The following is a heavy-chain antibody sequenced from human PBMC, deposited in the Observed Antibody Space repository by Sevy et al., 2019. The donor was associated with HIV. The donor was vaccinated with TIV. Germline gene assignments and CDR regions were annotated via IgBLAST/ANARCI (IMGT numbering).Heavy chain of an antibody. V-gene: IGHV4-59*13. CDR3: ARDNAILTPRAFDI. D-gene: IGHD3-9*01. CDR2: IYYSGTT. J-gene: IGHJ3*02. Sequence: SETLSLTCSVSAGSISSYYWSWIRQPPGKGLEWIGYIYYSGTTEYNPSLKSRVTISQDKSKKVFSLRLRSVTAADTAVYYCARDNAILTPRAFDIWGQGTMVTVS. CDR1: AGSISSYY.